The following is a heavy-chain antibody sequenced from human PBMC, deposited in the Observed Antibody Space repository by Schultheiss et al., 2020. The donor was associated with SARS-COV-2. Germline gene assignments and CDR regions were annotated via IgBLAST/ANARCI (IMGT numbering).Heavy chain of an antibody. D-gene: IGHD3-10*01. J-gene: IGHJ3*02. Sequence: GGSLRLSCAASGFTFSSYWMSWVRQAPGKGLEWVANIKQDGSEKYYVDSVKGRFTISRDNAKNSLYLQMNSLRAEDTAVYYCARDQSTFVSINAFDIWGQGTMVTVSS. CDR1: GFTFSSYW. CDR2: IKQDGSEK. CDR3: ARDQSTFVSINAFDI. V-gene: IGHV3-7*01.